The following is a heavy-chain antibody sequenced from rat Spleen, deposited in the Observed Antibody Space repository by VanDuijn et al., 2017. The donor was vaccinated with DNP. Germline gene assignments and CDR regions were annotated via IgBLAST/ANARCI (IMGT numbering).Heavy chain of an antibody. Sequence: FSSYWMYWIRQAPGKGLEWVASIKTDGGSTYYPDSVKGRFTISRDNAENTVYLQMNSLRSEDTATYYCASHTYYGYDYFVYWGQGVMVTVSS. V-gene: IGHV5-58*01. CDR3: ASHTYYGYDYFVY. CDR1: FSSYW. D-gene: IGHD1-9*01. J-gene: IGHJ2*01. CDR2: IKTDGGST.